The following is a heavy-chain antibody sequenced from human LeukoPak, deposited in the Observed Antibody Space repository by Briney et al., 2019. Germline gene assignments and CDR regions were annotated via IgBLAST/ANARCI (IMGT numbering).Heavy chain of an antibody. D-gene: IGHD3-22*01. CDR3: ASARGSYSDSSGPDWFFDL. J-gene: IGHJ2*01. Sequence: SGGSLRLSCAASGFTFSDYYMTWIRQAPGKGLEWRSYVSNSGSAVYYADSVKGRFTISRATAKSPLYLQSNTLRDEDTAVYYSASARGSYSDSSGPDWFFDLWGRGTLVTVSS. CDR2: VSNSGSAV. V-gene: IGHV3-11*04. CDR1: GFTFSDYY.